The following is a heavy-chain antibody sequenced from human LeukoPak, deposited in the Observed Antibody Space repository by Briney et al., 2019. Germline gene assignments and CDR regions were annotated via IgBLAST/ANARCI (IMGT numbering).Heavy chain of an antibody. CDR3: ARASTYYYDTSAYSVVFDI. CDR1: GYTFTSYD. V-gene: IGHV1-8*03. D-gene: IGHD3-22*01. CDR2: MNPNSGNT. J-gene: IGHJ3*02. Sequence: ASVKVSCKASGYTFTSYDINWVRQATGQGLEWMGWMNPNSGNTGYAQKFQGRVTITRNTSISTAYMELSSLRSEDTAVYYCARASTYYYDTSAYSVVFDIWGQGTMVTVSS.